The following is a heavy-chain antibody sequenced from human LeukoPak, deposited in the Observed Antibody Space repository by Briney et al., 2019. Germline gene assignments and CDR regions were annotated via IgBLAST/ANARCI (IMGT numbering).Heavy chain of an antibody. CDR3: AKEVYSSLDY. V-gene: IGHV3-23*01. J-gene: IGHJ4*02. D-gene: IGHD6-13*01. CDR1: GFSFSSFA. Sequence: PGGSLRLSCAASGFSFSSFAMSWVRQAPGKGLEWVSSISTSGASTYYADSVKGRFTISRDNSKNTLYLQMNSLRAEDTAVYYCAKEVYSSLDYWGQGTLVTVSS. CDR2: ISTSGAST.